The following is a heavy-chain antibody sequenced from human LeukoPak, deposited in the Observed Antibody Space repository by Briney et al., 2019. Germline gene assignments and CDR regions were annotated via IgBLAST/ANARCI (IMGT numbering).Heavy chain of an antibody. CDR3: AAGAHSSGWYVPLY. D-gene: IGHD6-19*01. CDR2: ISYDGSNK. Sequence: PGRSLRLSCAASGFTFSSYAMHWVRQAPGKGLEWVAVISYDGSNKYYADSVKGRFTISRDNAKNSLYLQMNSLRAEDTAVYYCAAGAHSSGWYVPLYWGQGTLVTVSS. J-gene: IGHJ4*02. CDR1: GFTFSSYA. V-gene: IGHV3-30*04.